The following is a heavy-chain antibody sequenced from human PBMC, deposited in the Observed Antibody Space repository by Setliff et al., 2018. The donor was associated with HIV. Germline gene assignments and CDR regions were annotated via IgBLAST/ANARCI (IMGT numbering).Heavy chain of an antibody. CDR2: FKSKSNGGTT. D-gene: IGHD2-21*01. V-gene: IGHV3-15*01. J-gene: IGHJ4*02. Sequence: GGSLRLSCAASGFTFSDAWMSWVRQAPGKGLEWIGRFKSKSNGGTTDYAAPLKGRFTFSRDDSKNTLYLQLNSLRTDDTAMYYCTYYRDSVGEHFDYWGQGTLVTVSS. CDR3: TYYRDSVGEHFDY. CDR1: GFTFSDAW.